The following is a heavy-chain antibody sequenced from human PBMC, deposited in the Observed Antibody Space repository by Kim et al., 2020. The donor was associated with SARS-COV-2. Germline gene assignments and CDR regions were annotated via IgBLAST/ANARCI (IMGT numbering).Heavy chain of an antibody. Sequence: SETLSLTCTVSGGSISSGGYYWSWIRQHPGKGLEWIGYIYYSGSTYYNPSLKSRVTISVDTSKNQFSLKLSSVTAADTAVYYCARVSPTIFGVVTFDYWGQGTLVTVSS. V-gene: IGHV4-31*03. D-gene: IGHD3-3*01. CDR3: ARVSPTIFGVVTFDY. J-gene: IGHJ4*02. CDR1: GGSISSGGYY. CDR2: IYYSGST.